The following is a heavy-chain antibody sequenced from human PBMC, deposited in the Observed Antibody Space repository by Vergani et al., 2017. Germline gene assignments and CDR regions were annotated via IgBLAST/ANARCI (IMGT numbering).Heavy chain of an antibody. CDR3: ARDGGEYDKDALDV. V-gene: IGHV4-61*02. Sequence: QVQLQESGPGLVKPSQTLSLTCTVSGGSFSTGGQSWTCLRQAAGKGLEWIGRIYTSGATNYNTSLRSRAIMSVDASKKKFSLKLTSVTAADTAVYYCARDGGEYDKDALDVWGQGTKVTVTS. CDR1: GGSFSTGGQS. D-gene: IGHD2-21*01. CDR2: IYTSGAT. J-gene: IGHJ3*01.